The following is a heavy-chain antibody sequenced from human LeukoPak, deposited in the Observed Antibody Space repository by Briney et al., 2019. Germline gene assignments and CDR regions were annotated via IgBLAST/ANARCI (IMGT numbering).Heavy chain of an antibody. D-gene: IGHD3-3*01. Sequence: ASVKVSCKASGYTFTTYTIHWVRQAPGQRLEWMGWINAGNGNTKYSQQFQGRVTITRDTSASTAYMELSSLRPEDTAVYYCARANDFWSGYYYGMDVWGQGTTVTVSS. CDR3: ARANDFWSGYYYGMDV. J-gene: IGHJ6*02. CDR2: INAGNGNT. CDR1: GYTFTTYT. V-gene: IGHV1-3*01.